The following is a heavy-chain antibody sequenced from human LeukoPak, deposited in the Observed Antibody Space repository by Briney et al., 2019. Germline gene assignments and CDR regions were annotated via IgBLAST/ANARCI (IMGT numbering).Heavy chain of an antibody. D-gene: IGHD3-22*01. CDR3: AKDSKTYYYDSSSSAVEGYFDY. CDR2: IYSGGST. Sequence: GGSLRLSCAASGFTVSSNYMSWVRQAPGKGLEWVSVIYSGGSTYYADSVKGRFTISRDNAKNSLYLQMDSLRPEDTALYYCAKDSKTYYYDSSSSAVEGYFDYWGQGTLVTVSS. CDR1: GFTVSSNY. V-gene: IGHV3-53*05. J-gene: IGHJ4*02.